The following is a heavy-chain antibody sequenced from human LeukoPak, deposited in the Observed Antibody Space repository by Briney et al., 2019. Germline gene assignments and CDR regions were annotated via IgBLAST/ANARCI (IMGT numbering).Heavy chain of an antibody. CDR3: ARAPRGVVDY. CDR1: GFSFTDAW. D-gene: IGHD3-10*01. CDR2: INSDGSST. J-gene: IGHJ4*02. V-gene: IGHV3-74*01. Sequence: PGGSLRLSCAASGFSFTDAWMTSGRQAPGKGLVWVSRINSDGSSTSYADSVKGRFTISRDNAKNTLYLQMNSLRAEDTAVYYCARAPRGVVDYWGQGTLVTVSS.